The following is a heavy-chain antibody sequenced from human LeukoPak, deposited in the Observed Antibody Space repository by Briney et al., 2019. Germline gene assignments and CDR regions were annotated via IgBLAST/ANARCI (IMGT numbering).Heavy chain of an antibody. Sequence: PGRSLRLPCAASGFTFSTYRMHWVRQAPGKGLEWVAVISCDGSNKYYADSVKGRFAISRDNSKNTLYLQMNSLRAEDTAVYYCARDQIIVATILDDYYGMDVWGQGTTVTVSS. D-gene: IGHD5-12*01. V-gene: IGHV3-30*09. CDR2: ISCDGSNK. CDR3: ARDQIIVATILDDYYGMDV. J-gene: IGHJ6*02. CDR1: GFTFSTYR.